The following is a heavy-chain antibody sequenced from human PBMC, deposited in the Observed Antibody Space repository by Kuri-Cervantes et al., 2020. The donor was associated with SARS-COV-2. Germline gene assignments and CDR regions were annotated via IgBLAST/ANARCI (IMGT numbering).Heavy chain of an antibody. CDR3: ARQYYDILTGYYLYGMDV. Sequence: GGSLRLSCAASGFTFSSYSMNWVRQAPGKGLEWVSYISSSSSTIYYADSVKGRFTISRDNAKNSLYLQMNSLRDEDTAVYYCARQYYDILTGYYLYGMDVWGQGTTVTVSS. V-gene: IGHV3-48*02. CDR1: GFTFSSYS. CDR2: ISSSSSTI. J-gene: IGHJ6*02. D-gene: IGHD3-9*01.